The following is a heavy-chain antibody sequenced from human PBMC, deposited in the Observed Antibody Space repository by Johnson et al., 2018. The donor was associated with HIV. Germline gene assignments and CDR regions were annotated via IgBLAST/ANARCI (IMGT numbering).Heavy chain of an antibody. Sequence: VQLVESGGGLVQPGGSLRLSCAASGFTFSTYAMSWVRQAPEKGLEWVSSISGSGGTTYYSDSVKGRFTISRDNSKNTLYLQMNSLRAEDSALYYCAKDFGSGWADAFDIWGQGTGVTISS. V-gene: IGHV3-23*04. J-gene: IGHJ3*02. D-gene: IGHD6-19*01. CDR2: ISGSGGTT. CDR3: AKDFGSGWADAFDI. CDR1: GFTFSTYA.